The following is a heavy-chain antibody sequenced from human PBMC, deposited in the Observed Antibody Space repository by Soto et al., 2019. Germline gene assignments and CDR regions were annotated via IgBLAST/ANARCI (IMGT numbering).Heavy chain of an antibody. CDR1: GFTFSSYS. CDR3: AREEGSSSWYVYHYYYGMDV. Sequence: GGSLRLSCAASGFTFSSYSMNWVRQAPGKGLEWVSYISSSSSTIYYADSVKGRFTISRDNAKNSLYLQMNSLRDEDTAVYYCAREEGSSSWYVYHYYYGMDVWGQGTTVTVSS. V-gene: IGHV3-48*02. J-gene: IGHJ6*02. D-gene: IGHD6-13*01. CDR2: ISSSSSTI.